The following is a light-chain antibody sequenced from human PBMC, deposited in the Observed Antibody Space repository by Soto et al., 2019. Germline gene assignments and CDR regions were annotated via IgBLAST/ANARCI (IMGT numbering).Light chain of an antibody. Sequence: DIVLTQSPDSLAVSLGERATINCKSSETLLETTNYRNYLAWYQQKPGQPPKFLIYWASARESGVTDRFSASGSGTDFTLTISGLQAEDVAVYYCQQYLKTPPTFGQGTQVEIK. CDR1: ETLLETTNYRNY. J-gene: IGKJ1*01. CDR3: QQYLKTPPT. CDR2: WAS. V-gene: IGKV4-1*01.